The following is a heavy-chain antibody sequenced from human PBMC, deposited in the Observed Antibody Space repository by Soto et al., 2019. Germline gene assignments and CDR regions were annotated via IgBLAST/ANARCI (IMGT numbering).Heavy chain of an antibody. D-gene: IGHD3-10*01. CDR1: GGTFSSYA. CDR2: IIPTFGTA. J-gene: IGHJ6*02. Sequence: QVQLVQSGAEVKKPGASVKVSCKASGGTFSSYAISWVRQAPGQRLEWMGGIIPTFGTANYAQKFQGRVTITADESTSNAYMELSSLRCEDAAVYYCARDRDVDAVHENGSGAGGMDGWGQGTTVTVSS. CDR3: ARDRDVDAVHENGSGAGGMDG. V-gene: IGHV1-69*12.